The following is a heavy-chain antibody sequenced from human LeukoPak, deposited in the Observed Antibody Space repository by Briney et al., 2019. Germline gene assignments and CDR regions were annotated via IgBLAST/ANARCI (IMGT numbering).Heavy chain of an antibody. Sequence: SETLFLTCAVSGGSISSGGYSWSWIRQPPGKGLEWIGYIYHSGSTYYNPSLKSRVTISVDRSKNQFSLKLSSVTAADTAVYYCARAGDMYYYDSSGSGGAFDYWGQGTLVTVSS. CDR3: ARAGDMYYYDSSGSGGAFDY. J-gene: IGHJ4*02. D-gene: IGHD3-22*01. CDR1: GGSISSGGYS. CDR2: IYHSGST. V-gene: IGHV4-30-2*01.